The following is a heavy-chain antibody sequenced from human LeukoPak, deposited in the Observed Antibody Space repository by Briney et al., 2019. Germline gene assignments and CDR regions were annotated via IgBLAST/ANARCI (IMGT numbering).Heavy chain of an antibody. CDR1: GFTFSIYS. CDR2: IDSSSYNI. V-gene: IGHV3-21*01. Sequence: GGSLRLSCAASGFTFSIYSMNWVRQAPGKGLEWVSSIDSSSYNIYYADSVKGRFTISRDNAQSSVFLQMNSLRAEDTAVYYCARDLAYYYDRNYDWGQGTLVTVSS. J-gene: IGHJ4*02. CDR3: ARDLAYYYDRNYD. D-gene: IGHD3-22*01.